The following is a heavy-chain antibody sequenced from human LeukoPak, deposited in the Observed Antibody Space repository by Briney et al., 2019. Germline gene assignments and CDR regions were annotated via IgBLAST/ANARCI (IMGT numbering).Heavy chain of an antibody. CDR2: IYSGGGT. J-gene: IGHJ4*02. CDR1: GLIVSSSY. Sequence: GGSLTLSCAASGLIVSSSYMSWVRQAPGKGLEWVSVIYSGGGTYHADSVKGRFTISRDNSKNMLYLQMNSLRAEDTAVYYCTRFRYTVYYFDYWGQGALVTVSS. V-gene: IGHV3-53*01. D-gene: IGHD4-17*01. CDR3: TRFRYTVYYFDY.